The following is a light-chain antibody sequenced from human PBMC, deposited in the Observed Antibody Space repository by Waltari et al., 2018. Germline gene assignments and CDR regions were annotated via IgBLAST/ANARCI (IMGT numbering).Light chain of an antibody. CDR2: GNS. V-gene: IGLV1-40*01. J-gene: IGLJ2*01. CDR1: SSNIGAGYA. Sequence: QSVLTQPPSVSGAPGQRVTIPCTGSSSNIGAGYAVHWYQQLPGTAPKLLIYGNSNRPSGVPDRFSGSKSGTSASLAITGLQAEDEADYYCQSYDSSLSAHVVFGGGTKLTVL. CDR3: QSYDSSLSAHVV.